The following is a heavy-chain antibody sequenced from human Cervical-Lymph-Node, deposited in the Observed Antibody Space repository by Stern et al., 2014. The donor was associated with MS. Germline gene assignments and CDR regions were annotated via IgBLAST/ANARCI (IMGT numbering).Heavy chain of an antibody. D-gene: IGHD4-17*01. Sequence: QGQLGQYGAEVKKSVSSGKVSCQASGGTFSNYAMSCVLQDPRQRLEWMGGFIPILLKATYGQKFQGILTITADESTTTAYMELSSLRSEATAVYDCARAPPTVTTEEDYYYYRMDVWGQGPTVTVSS. CDR1: GGTFSNYA. CDR3: ARAPPTVTTEEDYYYYRMDV. CDR2: FIPILLKA. V-gene: IGHV1-69*01. J-gene: IGHJ6*02.